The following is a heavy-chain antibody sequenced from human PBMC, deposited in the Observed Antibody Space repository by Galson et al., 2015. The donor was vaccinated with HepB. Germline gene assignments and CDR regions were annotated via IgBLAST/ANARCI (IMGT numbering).Heavy chain of an antibody. Sequence: SVKVSCKASGYTFTSYDINWVRQATGQGLEWMGWMNPNSGNTGYAQKFQGRVTMTRNTSISTAYMELSRLRSDDTAVYYCARVRTHKGRGYCSSTSCEMGVVDVWGKGTTVTVSS. V-gene: IGHV1-8*01. CDR1: GYTFTSYD. J-gene: IGHJ6*04. CDR3: ARVRTHKGRGYCSSTSCEMGVVDV. CDR2: MNPNSGNT. D-gene: IGHD2-2*01.